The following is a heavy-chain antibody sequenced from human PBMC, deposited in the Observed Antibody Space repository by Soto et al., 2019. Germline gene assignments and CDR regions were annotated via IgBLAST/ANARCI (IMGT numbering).Heavy chain of an antibody. CDR2: IVPLFGTE. Sequence: SVKVSCKASGVTLTRYAVSWLRQAPGQGPEWMGRIVPLFGTEKSAQKFQGRIKMTADKSTNTAYLELTSLTSEDTAVYFCARDGSNCTDGICFHYFDYWGQGTLVTVSS. CDR1: GVTLTRYA. CDR3: ARDGSNCTDGICFHYFDY. D-gene: IGHD2-8*01. J-gene: IGHJ4*02. V-gene: IGHV1-69*06.